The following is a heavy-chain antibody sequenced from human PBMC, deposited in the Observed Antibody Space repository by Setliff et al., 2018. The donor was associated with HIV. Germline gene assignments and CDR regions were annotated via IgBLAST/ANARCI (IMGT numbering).Heavy chain of an antibody. CDR1: GGSIGSDGYF. CDR2: IYYTGTT. D-gene: IGHD6-13*01. J-gene: IGHJ5*02. CDR3: ARQSSNTWSWFDP. V-gene: IGHV4-31*03. Sequence: SETLSLTCSVSGGSIGSDGYFWNWIRQHPGKGLEWIGCIYYTGTTYYNPSLENRVTMSVDTSKNQFSLNLIFVTAADTAVYYCARQSSNTWSWFDPWGQGTLVTVSS.